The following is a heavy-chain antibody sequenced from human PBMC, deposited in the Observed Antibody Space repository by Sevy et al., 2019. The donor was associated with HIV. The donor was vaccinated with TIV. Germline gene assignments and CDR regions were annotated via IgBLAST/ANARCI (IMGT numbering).Heavy chain of an antibody. J-gene: IGHJ4*02. CDR2: IKSKTDGGTT. V-gene: IGHV3-15*07. Sequence: GGLRLSCAASGFTFSNAWMNWVRQAPGKGLEWVGRIKSKTDGGTTDYAAPVKGRFTISRDDSKNTLYLQMNSLKTEDTAVYYCTTDGGGYNYGYSFDYWGQGTLVTVSS. CDR3: TTDGGGYNYGYSFDY. D-gene: IGHD5-18*01. CDR1: GFTFSNAW.